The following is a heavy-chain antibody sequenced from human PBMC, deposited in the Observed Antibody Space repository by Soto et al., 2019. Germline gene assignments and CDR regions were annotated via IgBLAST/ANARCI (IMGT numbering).Heavy chain of an antibody. J-gene: IGHJ4*02. CDR2: IYSGGST. D-gene: IGHD6-19*01. CDR3: AKEGEHSSGWANFDY. CDR1: GFTDNSNY. Sequence: GGSLILCCAASGFTDNSNYMSWVRQAPGKGLEWVSVIYSGGSTYYADSVKGRFTISRDNSKNTLYLQMNSLRAEDTAVYYCAKEGEHSSGWANFDYWGEGT. V-gene: IGHV3-66*01.